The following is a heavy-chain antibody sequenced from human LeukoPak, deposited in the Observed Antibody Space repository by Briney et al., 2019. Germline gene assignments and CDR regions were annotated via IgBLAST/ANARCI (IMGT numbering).Heavy chain of an antibody. CDR3: ARRGYSYGNRLYYYMGV. V-gene: IGHV4-61*02. J-gene: IGHJ6*03. D-gene: IGHD5-18*01. CDR2: IYAGGNT. Sequence: SETLSLACTVSGDSISSSSYYWSWIRQPAGKGLEWIGRIYAGGNTNYNPSLKSRITISVDTSKNQFSLKLNSVTAADTAVYYCARRGYSYGNRLYYYMGVWGNGTTVTVSS. CDR1: GDSISSSSYY.